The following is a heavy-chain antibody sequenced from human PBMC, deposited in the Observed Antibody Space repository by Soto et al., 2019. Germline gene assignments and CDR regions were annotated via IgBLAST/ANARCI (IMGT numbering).Heavy chain of an antibody. V-gene: IGHV3-48*01. CDR2: ISSSSSTI. Sequence: PGGSLRLSCAASGFTFSSYSMNWVRQAPGKGLEWVSYISSSSSTIYYADSVKGRFTISRDNAKNSLYLQMNSLRAEDTAVYYCARDSFFLEWSPCDAFDIWGQGTMVTVSS. D-gene: IGHD3-3*01. CDR3: ARDSFFLEWSPCDAFDI. J-gene: IGHJ3*02. CDR1: GFTFSSYS.